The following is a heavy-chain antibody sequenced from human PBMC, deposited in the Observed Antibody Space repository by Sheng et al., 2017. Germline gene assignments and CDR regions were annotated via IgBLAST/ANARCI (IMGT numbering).Heavy chain of an antibody. CDR2: INHSGST. J-gene: IGHJ4*02. CDR1: GGSFSGYY. Sequence: QVQLQQWGAGLLKPSETLSLTCAVYGGSFSGYYWSWIRQPPGKGLEWIGEINHSGSTNYNPSLKSRVTISVDTSKNQFSLKLSSVTAADTAVYYCARGRGDGAARPGWDYWGQGTLVTVSS. V-gene: IGHV4-34*01. CDR3: ARGRGDGAARPGWDY. D-gene: IGHD6-6*01.